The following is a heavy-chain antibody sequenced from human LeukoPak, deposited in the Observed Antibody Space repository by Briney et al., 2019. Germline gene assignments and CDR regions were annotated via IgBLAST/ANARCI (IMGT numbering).Heavy chain of an antibody. V-gene: IGHV1-69*01. CDR2: IIPIFGTA. D-gene: IGHD3-22*01. J-gene: IGHJ4*02. CDR1: GGTFSSYA. CDR3: ARDYYDSSGYYRGGDYFDY. Sequence: SVKVSCKASGGTFSSYAISWVRQAPGQGLEWMGGIIPIFGTANYAQKFQGRVTITADESTSTAYMELRSLRSDDTAVYYCARDYYDSSGYYRGGDYFDYWGQGTLVTVSS.